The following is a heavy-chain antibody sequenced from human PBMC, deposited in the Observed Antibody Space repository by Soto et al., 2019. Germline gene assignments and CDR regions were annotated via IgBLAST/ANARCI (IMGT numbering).Heavy chain of an antibody. CDR1: GFTFIDSV. CDR3: VKWHTSNFDSLPFTGFDF. V-gene: IGHV3-23*01. Sequence: GGSLRLSCVGSGFTFIDSVMAWVRQAPGKGLEWLSVMGGDGRTRYALSVTGRFTISRDNSKNTLYLQMRSLRAEDAAAYYCVKWHTSNFDSLPFTGFDFWGQGTQVTVSS. D-gene: IGHD3-22*01. J-gene: IGHJ4*02. CDR2: MGGDGRT.